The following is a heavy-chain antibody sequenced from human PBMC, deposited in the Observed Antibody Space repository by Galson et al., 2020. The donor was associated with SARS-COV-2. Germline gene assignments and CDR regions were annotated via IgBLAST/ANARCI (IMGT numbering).Heavy chain of an antibody. CDR3: ARGAGYSYVNWFDP. CDR1: GFTFSTYE. V-gene: IGHV3-48*03. Sequence: GESLKISCAASGFTFSTYEMNWVRQVPGKGLEWFSYIGRAGSTLYYADSVKGRFTVSRDNAKNSLYLQMSSLRAEDTAVYYCARGAGYSYVNWFDPWGQGTLVTVSS. J-gene: IGHJ5*02. CDR2: IGRAGSTL. D-gene: IGHD5-18*01.